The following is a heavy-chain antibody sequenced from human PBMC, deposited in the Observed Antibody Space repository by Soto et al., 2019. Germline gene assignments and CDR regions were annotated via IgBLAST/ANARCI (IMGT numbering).Heavy chain of an antibody. CDR2: IKSKTDGGTT. CDR1: GFTFSNAW. J-gene: IGHJ4*02. V-gene: IGHV3-15*07. D-gene: IGHD3-22*01. Sequence: GGSLRLSCAASGFTFSNAWMNWVRQAPGKGLEWVGRIKSKTDGGTTDYAAPVKGRFTISRDDSKNTLYLQMNSLKTEDTAVYYCTTPNDYDSSGYYYLLDYWGQGTLVTVSS. CDR3: TTPNDYDSSGYYYLLDY.